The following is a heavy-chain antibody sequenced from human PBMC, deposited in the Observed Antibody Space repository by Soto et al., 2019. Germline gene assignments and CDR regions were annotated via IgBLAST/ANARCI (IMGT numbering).Heavy chain of an antibody. CDR2: IYYSGST. D-gene: IGHD3-10*01. V-gene: IGHV4-61*01. CDR1: GGSVSSGSYY. Sequence: SETLSLTCTVSGGSVSSGSYYWSWIRQPPGKALEWIGYIYYSGSTNYNPSLKSRVTISVDTSKNQFSLKLSSVTAADTAVYYCARAARRFGELSLYNWFDPWGQGTLVTVSS. CDR3: ARAARRFGELSLYNWFDP. J-gene: IGHJ5*02.